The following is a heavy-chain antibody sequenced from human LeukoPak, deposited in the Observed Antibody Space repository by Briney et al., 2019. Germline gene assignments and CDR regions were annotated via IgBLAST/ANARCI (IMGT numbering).Heavy chain of an antibody. J-gene: IGHJ5*02. V-gene: IGHV3-21*01. CDR3: ARDTSGIFDP. CDR2: ISSSSSYI. Sequence: GGSLRLSCAASGFTFSSYSMNWVRQAPGKGLEWVSSISSSSSYIYYADSVKGRLTISRDNAKNSLYLQMNSLRAEDTAVYYCARDTSGIFDPWGQGTLVTVSS. CDR1: GFTFSSYS.